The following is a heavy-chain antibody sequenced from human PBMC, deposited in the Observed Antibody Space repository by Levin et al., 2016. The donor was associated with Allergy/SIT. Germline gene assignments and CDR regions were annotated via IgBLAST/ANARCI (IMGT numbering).Heavy chain of an antibody. D-gene: IGHD2-2*01. J-gene: IGHJ6*02. Sequence: RQAPGKGLEWVSYISSSSYTNYADSVKGRFTISRDNAKNSLYLQMNSLRAEDTAVYYCARGGYCSSTSCYDYYYYYGMDVWGQGTTVTVSS. CDR3: ARGGYCSSTSCYDYYYYYGMDV. CDR2: ISSSSYT. V-gene: IGHV3-11*05.